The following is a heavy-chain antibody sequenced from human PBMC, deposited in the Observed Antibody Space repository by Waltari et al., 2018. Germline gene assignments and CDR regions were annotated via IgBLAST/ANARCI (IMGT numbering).Heavy chain of an antibody. CDR1: GFTLSYFW. Sequence: EVQLVESGGGLVQQGGSLILSCGASGFTLSYFWMSWARQAPGKGLELVANINQDGSGEYYVDSVKGRFTISRDNAKNSLYLQMNSLRAEDTAVYYCQRGDYWGQGTLVTISS. J-gene: IGHJ4*02. V-gene: IGHV3-7*04. CDR2: INQDGSGE. CDR3: QRGDY.